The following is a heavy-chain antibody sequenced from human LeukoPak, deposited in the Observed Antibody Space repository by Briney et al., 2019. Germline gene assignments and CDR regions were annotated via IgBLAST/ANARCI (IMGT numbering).Heavy chain of an antibody. CDR2: ISGSGGST. D-gene: IGHD3-16*02. CDR1: GFTFSSYA. V-gene: IGHV3-23*01. Sequence: GGSLRLSRAASGFTFSSYAMSWVRQAPGKGLEWVSAISGSGGSTYYADSVKGRFTISRDNSKNTLYLQMNSLRAEDTAVYYCAKNFGDYVWGSYRRETNWFDPWGQGTLVTVSS. CDR3: AKNFGDYVWGSYRRETNWFDP. J-gene: IGHJ5*02.